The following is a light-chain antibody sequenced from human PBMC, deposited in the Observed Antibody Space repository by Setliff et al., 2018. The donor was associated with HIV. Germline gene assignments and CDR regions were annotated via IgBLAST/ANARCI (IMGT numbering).Light chain of an antibody. V-gene: IGLV2-14*01. J-gene: IGLJ1*01. Sequence: QSVLTRPASVSGSPGQSITISCTGISSDVGNYNYVSWYQEHPGKAPKLMIYDVSKRPSGVSTRFSGSKSGNTASLTISGLQAEDEADYHCGSYTGRSTLVFGTGTKGTVL. CDR1: SSDVGNYNY. CDR3: GSYTGRSTLV. CDR2: DVS.